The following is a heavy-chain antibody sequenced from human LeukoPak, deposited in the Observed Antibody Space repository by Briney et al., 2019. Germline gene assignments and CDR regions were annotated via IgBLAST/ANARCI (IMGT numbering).Heavy chain of an antibody. CDR1: GYTFTTYD. CDR3: ARSSEGRYYYDSSGFSYYYYMDV. J-gene: IGHJ6*03. D-gene: IGHD3-22*01. Sequence: GASVKVSCKASGYTFTTYDISRVRQAPGQGLEWMGWISAYNGNTNYAQKLQGRVTMTTDTSTSTAYMELRSLRSDDTAVYYCARSSEGRYYYDSSGFSYYYYMDVWGKGTTVTISS. CDR2: ISAYNGNT. V-gene: IGHV1-18*01.